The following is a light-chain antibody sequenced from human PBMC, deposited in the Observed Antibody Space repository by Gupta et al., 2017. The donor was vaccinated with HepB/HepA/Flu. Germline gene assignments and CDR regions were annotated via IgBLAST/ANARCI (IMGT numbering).Light chain of an antibody. J-gene: IGKJ5*01. Sequence: IVMTQSPATLSVSPAERATLSCRASQSVSSNLAWYQQKPGQAPRLLIYGASTRATGIPARFSGSGSGTEFTLTISSLQSEDFAVYYCQQYNNWPPVITFGQGTRLEIK. V-gene: IGKV3-15*01. CDR1: QSVSSN. CDR2: GAS. CDR3: QQYNNWPPVIT.